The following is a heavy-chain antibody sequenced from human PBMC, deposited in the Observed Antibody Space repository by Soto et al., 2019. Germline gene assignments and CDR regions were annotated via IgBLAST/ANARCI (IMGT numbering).Heavy chain of an antibody. D-gene: IGHD2-21*02. CDR1: GFTFSSYA. J-gene: IGHJ4*02. CDR2: ISGSGGST. CDR3: AKDSHGGNSVAPPYY. Sequence: GGSLRLSCAASGFTFSSYAMSWVRQAPGKGLEWVSAISGSGGSTCYADSVKGRFTISRDNSKNTLYLQMNSLRAEDTAVYYCAKDSHGGNSVAPPYYWGQGTLVTVSS. V-gene: IGHV3-23*01.